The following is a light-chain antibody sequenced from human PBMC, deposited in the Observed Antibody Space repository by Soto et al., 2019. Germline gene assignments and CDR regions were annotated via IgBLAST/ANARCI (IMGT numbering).Light chain of an antibody. Sequence: QSALTQPASVSGSPGQSITISCTGTNSDVGGYNYVSWYQQHPGKAPKLMIYDVSNRPSGVSNRFSGSKSGNTASLTISGLQAEDEADYYRSSYTSSSTVVFGGGTKLTVL. CDR3: SSYTSSSTVV. CDR1: NSDVGGYNY. V-gene: IGLV2-14*01. J-gene: IGLJ2*01. CDR2: DVS.